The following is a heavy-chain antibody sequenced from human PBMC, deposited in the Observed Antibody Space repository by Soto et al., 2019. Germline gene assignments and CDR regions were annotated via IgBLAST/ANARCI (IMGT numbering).Heavy chain of an antibody. CDR1: GFTFSSYW. V-gene: IGHV3-7*01. J-gene: IGHJ3*02. CDR2: IKQDGSEK. CDR3: ARTGKYYDFWSGYSDAFDI. D-gene: IGHD3-3*01. Sequence: GGSLRLSCAASGFTFSSYWMSWVRQAPGKGLEWVANIKQDGSEKYYVDSVKGRFTISRDNAKNTLYLQMNSLRAEDTAVYYCARTGKYYDFWSGYSDAFDIWGQGTMVTVSS.